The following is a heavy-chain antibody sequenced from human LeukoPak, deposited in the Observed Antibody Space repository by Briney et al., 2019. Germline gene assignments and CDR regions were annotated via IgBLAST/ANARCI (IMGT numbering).Heavy chain of an antibody. CDR2: INHSGST. CDR1: GGSFSGYY. V-gene: IGHV4-34*01. D-gene: IGHD2-8*01. J-gene: IGHJ4*02. CDR3: ARDILNGVFDY. Sequence: SETLSLTCAVYGGSFSGYYWSWIRQPPGKGLEWIGEINHSGSTNYNPSLKSRVTISVDTSKNQFSLELSSVTAADTAVYYCARDILNGVFDYWGQGTLVTVSS.